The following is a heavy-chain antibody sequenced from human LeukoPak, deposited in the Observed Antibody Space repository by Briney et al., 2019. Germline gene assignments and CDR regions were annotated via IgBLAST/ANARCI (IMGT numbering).Heavy chain of an antibody. CDR1: GGSVSSRDYY. CDR3: ATIAADRENYIEY. Sequence: SETLSLTCTVSGGSVSSRDYYWTWIRQSPGKGLEWVGLIYYSGTTYYSPSLKSRIAMSVDTSKNQFSLRLNSVTAADPAVYYCATIAADRENYIEYWGQGKLVTVSS. CDR2: IYYSGTT. D-gene: IGHD6-25*01. V-gene: IGHV4-30-4*01. J-gene: IGHJ4*02.